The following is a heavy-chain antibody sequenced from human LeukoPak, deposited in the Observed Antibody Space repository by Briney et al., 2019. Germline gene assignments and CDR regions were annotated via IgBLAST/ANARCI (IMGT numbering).Heavy chain of an antibody. Sequence: ASVNVSCKASGNTFTSYAMHWVRQAPGQRLEWMGWINAGNGNTEYSQKFQGRVTITRDTSASTVYMELSSLRSEDTAVYYCARLSGDYVAFDIWGQGTLVTVSS. J-gene: IGHJ4*02. D-gene: IGHD4-17*01. V-gene: IGHV1-3*01. CDR2: INAGNGNT. CDR3: ARLSGDYVAFDI. CDR1: GNTFTSYA.